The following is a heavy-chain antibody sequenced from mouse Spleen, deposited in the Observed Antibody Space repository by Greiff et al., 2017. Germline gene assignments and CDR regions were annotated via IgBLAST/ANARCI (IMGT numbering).Heavy chain of an antibody. CDR3: ARRVYYGNPLYAMDD. CDR2: INPNNGGT. Sequence: VQLQQSGPELVKPGASVKIPCKASGYTFTDYNMAWVKQSHGKSLEWIGAINPNNGGTIYNQKFKGKATLTVDKSSSTAYMELRSLTSEDTAVYYCARRVYYGNPLYAMDDWGEGTSVTVSS. V-gene: IGHV1-18*01. D-gene: IGHD2-1*01. J-gene: IGHJ4*01. CDR1: GYTFTDYN.